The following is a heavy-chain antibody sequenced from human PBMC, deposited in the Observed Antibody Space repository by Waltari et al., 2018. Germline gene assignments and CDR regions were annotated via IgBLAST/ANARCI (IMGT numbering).Heavy chain of an antibody. V-gene: IGHV1-2*02. CDR3: AAAHHYYYYYYMDV. CDR2: INPNSGGT. CDR1: GYTFTGYY. J-gene: IGHJ6*03. Sequence: QVQLVQSGAEVKKPGASVKVSCKASGYTFTGYYMHWVRQAPGQGLEWMGWINPNSGGTNYAQKLQGRVTMTRDTSISPAYMELSRLRSDDTAVYYCAAAHHYYYYYYMDVWGKGTTVTVSS.